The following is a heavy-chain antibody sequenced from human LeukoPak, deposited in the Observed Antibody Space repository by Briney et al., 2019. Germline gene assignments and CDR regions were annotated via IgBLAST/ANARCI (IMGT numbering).Heavy chain of an antibody. CDR2: IKQDGSEK. D-gene: IGHD3-9*01. Sequence: GSLRLSCAASGFTFSSYWMTWVRQAPGKGLEWVANIKQDGSEKFYVDSVKGRFTISRDNAKNSLYLQMNSLRAEDTAVYYCARGYYDISVDPPTIDYWGQGTLVTVSS. J-gene: IGHJ4*02. CDR3: ARGYYDISVDPPTIDY. CDR1: GFTFSSYW. V-gene: IGHV3-7*01.